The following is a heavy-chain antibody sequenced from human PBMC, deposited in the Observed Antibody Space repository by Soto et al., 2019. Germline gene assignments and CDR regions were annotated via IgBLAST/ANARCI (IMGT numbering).Heavy chain of an antibody. J-gene: IGHJ4*02. CDR1: GYTFTSYA. CDR2: INAGNGNT. Sequence: QVQLVQSWAEVKKPGASVKVSCKPPGYTFTSYAMHWVRQAPAKRLELMGWINAGNGNTKYSQKFQGRVTITRDTSASTAYMELSSLRSEDTAGYYCARDLQAHYWGQRPLVTVSS. D-gene: IGHD6-6*01. CDR3: ARDLQAHY. V-gene: IGHV1-3*01.